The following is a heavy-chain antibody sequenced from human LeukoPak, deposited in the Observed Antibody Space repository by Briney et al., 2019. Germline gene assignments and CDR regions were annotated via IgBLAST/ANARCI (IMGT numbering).Heavy chain of an antibody. Sequence: SETLSLTCTVSGGSISGGGYYWTWMRQLPGKGLEWIGNIYYSGSTSYNPSLKSRISISVDTPKSQFSLKVNSVTAADTAMYYCARWTHRGANQLLLKWSFDLWGRGTLVTVSS. CDR2: IYYSGST. D-gene: IGHD2-2*01. CDR1: GGSISGGGYY. CDR3: ARWTHRGANQLLLKWSFDL. V-gene: IGHV4-31*03. J-gene: IGHJ2*01.